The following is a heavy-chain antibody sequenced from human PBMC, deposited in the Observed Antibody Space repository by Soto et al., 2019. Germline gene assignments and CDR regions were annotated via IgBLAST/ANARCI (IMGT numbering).Heavy chain of an antibody. V-gene: IGHV2-26*04. J-gene: IGHJ5*02. CDR3: ASTYSTSWYWFDP. D-gene: IGHD6-13*01. CDR1: GFSLSNAGLG. Sequence: QVTVKESGPVLVKPTETLTLTCTVSGFSLSNAGLGVSWIRQPPGKALEWLAHIFSNDEKSYNTSLKSRLTTPKATSTSQVVLTMTNMDPVDTATYYCASTYSTSWYWFDPWGQGTLVTVSS. CDR2: IFSNDEK.